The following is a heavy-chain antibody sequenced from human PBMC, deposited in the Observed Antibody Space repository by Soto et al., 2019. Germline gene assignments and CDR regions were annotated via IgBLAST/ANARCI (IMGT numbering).Heavy chain of an antibody. CDR3: AREYDFWSGQGNYYYYMDV. J-gene: IGHJ6*03. Sequence: QVQLVQSGAEVKKPGASVKVSCKASGYTFTSYGISWVRQAPGQGLEWMGWISAYNGNTNYAQKLQGRVTMTTDTTTSTAYMELRSLRSDDTAVYYCAREYDFWSGQGNYYYYMDVWGKGTTVTVSS. CDR1: GYTFTSYG. CDR2: ISAYNGNT. D-gene: IGHD3-3*01. V-gene: IGHV1-18*01.